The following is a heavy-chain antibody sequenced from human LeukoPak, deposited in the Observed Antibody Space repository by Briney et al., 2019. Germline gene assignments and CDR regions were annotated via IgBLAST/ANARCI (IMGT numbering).Heavy chain of an antibody. CDR2: IEQDGSEK. J-gene: IGHJ3*02. V-gene: IGHV3-7*03. CDR1: GFTFSSYW. D-gene: IGHD6-19*01. Sequence: GSLRLSCAASGFTFSSYWLSWVRQAPGKGLEWVASIEQDGSEKYYVDSVRGRFTISRDNSKNTLYLQMNSLRAEDTAVYYCAKVPRWLVLPDAFDIWGQGTMVTVSS. CDR3: AKVPRWLVLPDAFDI.